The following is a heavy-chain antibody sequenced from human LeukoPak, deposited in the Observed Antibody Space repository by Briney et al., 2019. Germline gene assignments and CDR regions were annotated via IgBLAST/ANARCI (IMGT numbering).Heavy chain of an antibody. J-gene: IGHJ6*02. V-gene: IGHV3-21*01. Sequence: GGSLRLSCAASGFTFSSYSMKWVRQAPGKGRGWVSSIISSSSYTYYADSVKGRFTISRDNAKNSLYLQMNSLRAEDTAVYYCARGGVVVPAAILNYYYYGMDVWGQGTTVTVSS. CDR2: IISSSSYT. CDR3: ARGGVVVPAAILNYYYYGMDV. D-gene: IGHD2-2*02. CDR1: GFTFSSYS.